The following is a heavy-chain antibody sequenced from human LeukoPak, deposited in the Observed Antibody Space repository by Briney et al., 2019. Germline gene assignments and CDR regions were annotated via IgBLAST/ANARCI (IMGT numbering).Heavy chain of an antibody. CDR1: GYTFTGYY. J-gene: IGHJ6*02. V-gene: IGHV1-2*02. CDR2: INPNRWGT. CDR3: ARTAPSGYSSGWFTSYYYYGMDV. D-gene: IGHD6-19*01. Sequence: ASVKVSCKASGYTFTGYYMHGVGQAPGQGLEWMGCINPNRWGTNYEKKFQGRVTMTRDTSISTAYMELSRLRSDDTAVYYCARTAPSGYSSGWFTSYYYYGMDVWGQGTTVTVSS.